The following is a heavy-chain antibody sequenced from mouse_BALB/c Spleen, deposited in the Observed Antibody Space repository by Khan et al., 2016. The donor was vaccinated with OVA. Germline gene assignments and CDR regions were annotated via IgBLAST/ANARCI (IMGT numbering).Heavy chain of an antibody. Sequence: VQLKESGGGLVQPGGSRKLSCAASGFTFNSYGMHWVRQAPEKGLEWVAYISGYSNTIYYADTVKGRFTISRDNPKNTLFLQMTSLMSEDTAMYYCATSYFYGYYFDYWGPGTTLTVS. V-gene: IGHV5-17*02. CDR2: ISGYSNTI. CDR1: GFTFNSYG. J-gene: IGHJ2*01. D-gene: IGHD1-1*01. CDR3: ATSYFYGYYFDY.